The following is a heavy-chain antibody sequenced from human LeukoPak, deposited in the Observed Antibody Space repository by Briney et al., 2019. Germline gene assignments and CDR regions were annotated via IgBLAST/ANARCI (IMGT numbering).Heavy chain of an antibody. CDR2: ISAYNGNT. D-gene: IGHD2/OR15-2a*01. J-gene: IGHJ5*02. CDR1: GYTFTSYG. V-gene: IGHV1-18*01. CDR3: ARAADDYVLYNWFDP. Sequence: ASVKVSCKASGYTFTSYGISWVRQAPGQGLEWMGWISAYNGNTNYAQKLQGRVTMTTDTSTSTAYMELRSLRSDDTAVYYCARAADDYVLYNWFDPWGQGTLVTVSS.